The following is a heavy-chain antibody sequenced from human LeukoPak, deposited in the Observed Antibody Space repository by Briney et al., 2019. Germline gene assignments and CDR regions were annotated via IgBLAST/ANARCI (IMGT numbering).Heavy chain of an antibody. CDR3: ARARGYCSGGSCYPDAFDI. CDR1: GGSISSYY. CDR2: IYYSGST. V-gene: IGHV4-59*01. J-gene: IGHJ3*02. Sequence: PSETLSLTCTVSGGSISSYYWSWIRQPPGKGLEWIGYIYYSGSTNYNPSLKSRVTISVDTSRNQFPLKLSSVTAADTAVYYCARARGYCSGGSCYPDAFDIWGQGTMVTVSS. D-gene: IGHD2-15*01.